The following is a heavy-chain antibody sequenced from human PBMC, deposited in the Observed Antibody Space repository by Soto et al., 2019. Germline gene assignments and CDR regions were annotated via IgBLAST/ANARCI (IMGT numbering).Heavy chain of an antibody. CDR2: ISAYNGNT. J-gene: IGHJ3*02. CDR1: GYPFTSYV. D-gene: IGHD4-17*01. V-gene: IGHV1-18*01. Sequence: GASVKVSCKSSGYPFTSYVISWVRQAPGQGLEWMGWISAYNGNTNYAQKLQGRVTMTTDTSTSTAYMELRSLRSDDTAVYYCARVYTVTPMFDIWGQGTMVTVSS. CDR3: ARVYTVTPMFDI.